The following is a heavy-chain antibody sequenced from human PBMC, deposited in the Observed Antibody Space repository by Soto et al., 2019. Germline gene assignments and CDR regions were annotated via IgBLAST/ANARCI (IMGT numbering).Heavy chain of an antibody. CDR3: ERDLRFLDQGWFDP. Sequence: SETLSLTCTVSGGSISSYYWSWIRQPPGKGLEWIGYIYYSGSTNYNPSLKSRVTISVDTSKNQFSLKLSSVTAADTAVYYCERDLRFLDQGWFDPWGQGTLVTVSS. D-gene: IGHD3-3*01. V-gene: IGHV4-59*01. CDR2: IYYSGST. CDR1: GGSISSYY. J-gene: IGHJ5*02.